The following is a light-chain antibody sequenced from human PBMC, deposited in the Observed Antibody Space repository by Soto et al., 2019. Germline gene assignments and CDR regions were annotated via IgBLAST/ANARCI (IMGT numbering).Light chain of an antibody. CDR2: GAP. CDR1: QNVGSN. Sequence: EIVLTQSPATLSVSPGEGATLSCRASQNVGSNLAWYQQKPGQSPRLLIYGAPTRATGIPARFSGSGSGTEFTLTISSLQSEDFAVYYCQQYDNWPPLTFGGGTKVDIK. J-gene: IGKJ4*01. V-gene: IGKV3-15*01. CDR3: QQYDNWPPLT.